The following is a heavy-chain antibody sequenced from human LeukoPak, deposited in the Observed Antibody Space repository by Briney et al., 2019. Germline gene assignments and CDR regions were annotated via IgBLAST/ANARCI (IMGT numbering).Heavy chain of an antibody. Sequence: PGGSLRLSCAASGCTFSSYGMHWVRQAPGKGLEWVAFIRYDGSNKYYADSVKGRFTISRDNSKNTLYLQMNSLRAEDTAVYYCAKDLPPGVVVVAALDYWGQGTLVTVSS. CDR1: GCTFSSYG. CDR3: AKDLPPGVVVVAALDY. D-gene: IGHD2-15*01. V-gene: IGHV3-30*02. CDR2: IRYDGSNK. J-gene: IGHJ4*02.